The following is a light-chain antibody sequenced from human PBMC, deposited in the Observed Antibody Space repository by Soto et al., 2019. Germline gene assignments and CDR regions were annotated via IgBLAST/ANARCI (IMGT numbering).Light chain of an antibody. CDR3: QQYNNWPLG. Sequence: EIVMTQSPATPSVSPGERATLSCRASQSVSSNLAWYQQKPGQAPRLLIYGASTRATGIPARFSGSGSGTEFTLTISSLQSEDFAVYYCQQYNNWPLGFGQGTKLEIK. J-gene: IGKJ2*03. V-gene: IGKV3-15*01. CDR1: QSVSSN. CDR2: GAS.